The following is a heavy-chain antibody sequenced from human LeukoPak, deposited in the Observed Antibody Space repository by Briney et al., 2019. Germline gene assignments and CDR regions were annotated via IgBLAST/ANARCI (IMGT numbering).Heavy chain of an antibody. D-gene: IGHD2/OR15-2a*01. CDR1: GGTFISYA. CDR3: AREPGEVRTTGGYFDY. Sequence: GASVKVSCKASGGTFISYAISWVGQAPGQGREWMGGIIPIFGTANYAQKLQGRVTITTDEPTSTAYMELSSLRSEDTAVYYCAREPGEVRTTGGYFDYWGQGTLVTVSS. CDR2: IIPIFGTA. V-gene: IGHV1-69*05. J-gene: IGHJ4*02.